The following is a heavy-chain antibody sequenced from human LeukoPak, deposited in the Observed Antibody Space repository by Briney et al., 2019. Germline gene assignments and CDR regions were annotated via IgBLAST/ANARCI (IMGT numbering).Heavy chain of an antibody. D-gene: IGHD1-26*01. J-gene: IGHJ5*02. V-gene: IGHV3-9*01. CDR1: GFTFDDYA. CDR2: ISWNSGSI. Sequence: PGGSLRLSCSASGFTFDDYAMHWVRQAPGKGLEWVSGISWNSGSIGYADSVKGRFTISRDNAKNSLYLQMNSLRAEDTALYYCAKGIVGATSWFDPWGQGTLSPSPQ. CDR3: AKGIVGATSWFDP.